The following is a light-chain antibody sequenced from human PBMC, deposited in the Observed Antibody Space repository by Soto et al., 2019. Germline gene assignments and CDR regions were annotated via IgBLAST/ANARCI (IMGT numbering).Light chain of an antibody. Sequence: EIVLTQSPGTLPLSPGERATLSCRASQSVSSNYLVWYQQKPGQAPTPLIYRASSRATGIPDRFSGSGSGTDFTLTISRLEPEDFAVYYCHQYANSPFTFGGGTKLEIK. J-gene: IGKJ4*01. CDR1: QSVSSNY. V-gene: IGKV3-20*01. CDR3: HQYANSPFT. CDR2: RAS.